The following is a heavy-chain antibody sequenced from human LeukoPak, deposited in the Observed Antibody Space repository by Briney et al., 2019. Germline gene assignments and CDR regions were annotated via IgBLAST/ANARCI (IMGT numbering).Heavy chain of an antibody. CDR1: GFTSSSLS. Sequence: PGGSLIPCCAASGFTSSSLSINWGRQAPGKGLEWVSAISGSGGSTYYADSVKGRFTISRDNSKNTLYLQMNSLRAEHRDVYYCAKEFHSRGGSCHYHWPRETLVTVSS. CDR2: ISGSGGST. CDR3: AKEFHSRGGSCHYH. V-gene: IGHV3-23*01. D-gene: IGHD2-15*01. J-gene: IGHJ4*02.